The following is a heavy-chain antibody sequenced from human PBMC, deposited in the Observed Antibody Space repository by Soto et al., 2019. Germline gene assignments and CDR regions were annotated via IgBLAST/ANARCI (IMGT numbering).Heavy chain of an antibody. CDR1: GYTLTSDD. Sequence: QVQLVQSGAEVKKPGASVKVSWRASGYTLTSDDINWVRQATGQGLEWMGWMNPNSGNTGYAQKFQGRVTMTRNTSMSTAYMELRSLRSEDTAVYYCARERSAGTGWFDPWGQGTLVTVSS. CDR3: ARERSAGTGWFDP. J-gene: IGHJ5*02. CDR2: MNPNSGNT. V-gene: IGHV1-8*01. D-gene: IGHD6-13*01.